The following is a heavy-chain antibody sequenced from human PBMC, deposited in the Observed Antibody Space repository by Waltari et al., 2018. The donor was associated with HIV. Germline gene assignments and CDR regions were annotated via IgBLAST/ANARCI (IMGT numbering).Heavy chain of an antibody. V-gene: IGHV4-39*01. D-gene: IGHD6-19*01. CDR3: VRHAAEFRPDFGWILAGVFEP. CDR1: GGSIASRDSF. Sequence: QVQLQESGPGFVKPSETLSLICNVSGGSIASRDSFWGWIRHSPERTLVWVGSALYTRRPDLFTGQFFAKASLKSRVALSVDTSKNQVSLRLTSVTAADTGLYYCVRHAAEFRPDFGWILAGVFEPWGLGTQVIVS. CDR2: ALYTRRPDLFTGQF. J-gene: IGHJ1*01.